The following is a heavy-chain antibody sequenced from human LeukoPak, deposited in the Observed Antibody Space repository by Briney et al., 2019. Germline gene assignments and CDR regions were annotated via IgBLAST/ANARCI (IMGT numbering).Heavy chain of an antibody. CDR1: GGSFSGYY. CDR2: INHSGST. V-gene: IGHV4-34*01. J-gene: IGHJ4*02. D-gene: IGHD5-18*01. Sequence: SETLSLTCAVYGGSFSGYYRSWIRQPPGKGLEWIGEINHSGSTNYNPSLKSRVTISVDTSKNQFSLKLSSVTAADTAVYYCASLRGYSYGRTDYWGQGTLVTVSS. CDR3: ASLRGYSYGRTDY.